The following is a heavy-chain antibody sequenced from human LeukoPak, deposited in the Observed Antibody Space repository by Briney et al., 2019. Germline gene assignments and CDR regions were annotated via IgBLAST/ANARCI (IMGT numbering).Heavy chain of an antibody. CDR1: GFTFSSYG. CDR2: ISYDGSNK. Sequence: GGSLRLSCAASGFTFSSYGMHWVRQAPGKGLEWVAVISYDGSNKYYADSVKGRFTISRDKSKNTLYLQMNSLRAEDTAVYYCAKGISGSYYVVDYWGQGTLVTVSS. V-gene: IGHV3-30*18. D-gene: IGHD1-26*01. CDR3: AKGISGSYYVVDY. J-gene: IGHJ4*02.